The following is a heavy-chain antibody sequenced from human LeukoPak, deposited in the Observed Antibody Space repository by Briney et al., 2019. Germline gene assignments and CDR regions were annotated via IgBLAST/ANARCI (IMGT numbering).Heavy chain of an antibody. Sequence: PSETLSLTCTVPGGSISSYYWSWIRQPPGKGLEWIGYIYYSGSTNYNPSLKSRVTISVDTSKNQFSLKLSSVTAADTAVYYCARGAYWFDPWGQGTLVTVSS. CDR2: IYYSGST. CDR3: ARGAYWFDP. J-gene: IGHJ5*02. V-gene: IGHV4-59*01. CDR1: GGSISSYY.